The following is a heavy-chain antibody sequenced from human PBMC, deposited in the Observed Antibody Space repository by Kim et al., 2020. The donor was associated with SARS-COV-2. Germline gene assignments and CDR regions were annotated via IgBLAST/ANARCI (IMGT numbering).Heavy chain of an antibody. J-gene: IGHJ4*02. V-gene: IGHV4-39*07. Sequence: LKSRVTITVDTSKNQFSLKLSSVTAADTAVYYCASIIGFYGDYVGNYFDYWGQGTLVTVSS. D-gene: IGHD4-17*01. CDR3: ASIIGFYGDYVGNYFDY.